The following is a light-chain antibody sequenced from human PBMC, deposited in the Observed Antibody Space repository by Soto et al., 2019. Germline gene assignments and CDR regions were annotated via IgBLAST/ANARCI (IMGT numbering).Light chain of an antibody. V-gene: IGKV1-39*01. CDR2: VAS. Sequence: DIQMTQSPSSLSASVGDRVTITCRASQSISSYLNWYQAKPGNAPKLLIYVASSLQSGVPSRFSGSGSGTDFTLTISSLQPEDFSFYYCQQSYSSPPITVGQGTRLDIK. CDR3: QQSYSSPPIT. J-gene: IGKJ5*01. CDR1: QSISSY.